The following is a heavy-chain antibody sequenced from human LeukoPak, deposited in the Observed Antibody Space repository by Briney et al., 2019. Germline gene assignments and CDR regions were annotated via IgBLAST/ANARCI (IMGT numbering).Heavy chain of an antibody. CDR3: ARNGRGYSGYDYFDY. J-gene: IGHJ4*02. CDR1: GFTFSNYW. V-gene: IGHV3-7*01. CDR2: IKQDGSEK. Sequence: PGGSLRLSCAASGFTFSNYWMSWVRQAPGKGLEWVANIKQDGSEKYYVDSVKGRFTISRDNAKNSLYLQMNSLRAEDTAVYYCARNGRGYSGYDYFDYWGQGTLVTVSS. D-gene: IGHD5-12*01.